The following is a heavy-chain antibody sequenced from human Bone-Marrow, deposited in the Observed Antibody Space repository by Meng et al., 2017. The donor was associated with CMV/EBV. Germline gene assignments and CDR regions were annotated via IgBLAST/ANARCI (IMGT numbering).Heavy chain of an antibody. D-gene: IGHD1-26*01. CDR1: GGSISSYY. CDR2: IYYSGST. Sequence: SETLSLTCTVSGGSISSYYWSWIRQPPGKGLEWIGYIYYSGSTNYNPSLKSRVTISVDTSKNQFSLKLSSVTAADTAVYYCAGVGISNDAFDIWGQGTMVT. J-gene: IGHJ3*02. V-gene: IGHV4-59*01. CDR3: AGVGISNDAFDI.